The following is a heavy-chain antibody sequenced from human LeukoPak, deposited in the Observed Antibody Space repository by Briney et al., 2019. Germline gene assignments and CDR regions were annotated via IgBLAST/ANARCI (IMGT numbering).Heavy chain of an antibody. D-gene: IGHD3-22*01. CDR1: GFSFDDFG. V-gene: IGHV3-20*04. CDR3: ERDPGDNDGYHRLEY. CDR2: INWNGGDT. J-gene: IGHJ4*02. Sequence: RGSLRLSCAGSGFSFDDFGLSWVRQAPGKGLEWVSRINWNGGDTGYADSVKGRFTISRDNAKNSVYLQMNSLRAEDTALYYCERDPGDNDGYHRLEYWGQGTLVTASS.